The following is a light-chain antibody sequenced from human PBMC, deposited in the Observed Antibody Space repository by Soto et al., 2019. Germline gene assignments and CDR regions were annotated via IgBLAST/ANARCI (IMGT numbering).Light chain of an antibody. CDR3: HQHSHWPPWT. CDR2: RAS. V-gene: IGKV3-11*01. CDR1: ENVRTF. Sequence: EVVLTQSPATLSLSPGERATLSCRASENVRTFVDWYQQKPGQAPTLLIHRASNRATGIPARFSGSGCGTAFTLTISSLETEDFAVYYCHQHSHWPPWTFGQGTTVEI. J-gene: IGKJ1*01.